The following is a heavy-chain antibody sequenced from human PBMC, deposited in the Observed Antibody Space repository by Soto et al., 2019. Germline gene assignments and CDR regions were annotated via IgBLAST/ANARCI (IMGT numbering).Heavy chain of an antibody. CDR2: IYYSGST. Sequence: QVQLQESGPGLVKPSQTLSLTCTVSGGSISSGGYYWSWLRQHPGKGLEWIGYIYYSGSTYYNPSLKSRVTISVDTSKNQFSLKLSSVTAADTAVYYCARIGGIAAAGHFDYWGQGTLVTVSS. CDR3: ARIGGIAAAGHFDY. CDR1: GGSISSGGYY. D-gene: IGHD6-13*01. V-gene: IGHV4-31*03. J-gene: IGHJ4*02.